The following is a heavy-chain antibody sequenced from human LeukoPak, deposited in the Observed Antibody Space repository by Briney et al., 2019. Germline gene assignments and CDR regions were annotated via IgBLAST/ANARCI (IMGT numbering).Heavy chain of an antibody. CDR1: GGSFSGYY. V-gene: IGHV4-34*01. J-gene: IGHJ4*02. CDR2: VYYSGTT. D-gene: IGHD4-17*01. Sequence: PSETLSLTCAVYGGSFSGYYWAWIRQPPGKGLEWIGTVYYSGTTYYNPSLKSRVTISVDTSKNQFSVRLSSVTAPDATVYYCARLTTVTTGWGYFDYWGQGILATVSS. CDR3: ARLTTVTTGWGYFDY.